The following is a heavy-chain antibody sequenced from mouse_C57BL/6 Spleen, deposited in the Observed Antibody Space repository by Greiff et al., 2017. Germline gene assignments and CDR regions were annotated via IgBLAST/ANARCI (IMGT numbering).Heavy chain of an antibody. J-gene: IGHJ1*03. CDR2: ILPGSGRT. D-gene: IGHD2-4*01. Sequence: VQLQESGAELMKPGASVKLSCKATGYTFTGYWIEWVKQRPGHGLEWIGEILPGSGRTNYNEKFKGKATFTADTSSNTAYMQLSSLTTEESAIYYCARGIYYDYDDGDWYFDVWGTGTTVTVSS. V-gene: IGHV1-9*01. CDR1: GYTFTGYW. CDR3: ARGIYYDYDDGDWYFDV.